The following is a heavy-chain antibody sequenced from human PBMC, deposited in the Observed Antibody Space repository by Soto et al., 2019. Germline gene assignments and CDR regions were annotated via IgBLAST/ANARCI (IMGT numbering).Heavy chain of an antibody. CDR3: ARGRPKDY. CDR1: GFTVSSNH. V-gene: IGHV3-66*01. CDR2: IYSGGST. J-gene: IGHJ4*02. Sequence: EVQLVESGGGLVQPGGSLILSCAASGFTVSSNHMSWVRQAPGKGLEWVSLIYSGGSTISADSVKGRFTISRDNSKNTLYLQMTSLRAEDTAVYYCARGRPKDYWGQGTLVTVSS.